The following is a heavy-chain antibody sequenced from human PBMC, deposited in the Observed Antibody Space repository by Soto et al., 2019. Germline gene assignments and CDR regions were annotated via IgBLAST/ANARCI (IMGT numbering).Heavy chain of an antibody. CDR2: ISGSGGST. Sequence: EVQLLESGGGLVQPGGSLRLSCAASGFTFSSYAMSWVRQAPGKGLEWVSAISGSGGSTYYADSVKGRFTISRDNSKNAXYQXMTSLRAEDTAVYYCANQVQLERRVVGSFYDAFDIWGQGTMVTVSS. CDR1: GFTFSSYA. CDR3: ANQVQLERRVVGSFYDAFDI. J-gene: IGHJ3*02. V-gene: IGHV3-23*01. D-gene: IGHD1-1*01.